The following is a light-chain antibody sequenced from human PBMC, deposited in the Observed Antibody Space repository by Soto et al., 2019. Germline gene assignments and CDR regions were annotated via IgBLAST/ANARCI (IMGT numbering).Light chain of an antibody. CDR2: AAC. CDR3: QQSYSTLSIT. CDR1: ESISRH. V-gene: IGKV1-39*01. J-gene: IGKJ5*01. Sequence: DLQMTQSPSSLSASVGDRVTITCRASESISRHLNWYQQKPGKAPKLLIYAACSLQNGVPSRFSGSGSGTDFTVTISNLQPEDFETYYCQQSYSTLSITVGQGTRLEIK.